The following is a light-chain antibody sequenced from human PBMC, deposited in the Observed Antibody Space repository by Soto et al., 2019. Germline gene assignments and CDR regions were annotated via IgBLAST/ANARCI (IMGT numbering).Light chain of an antibody. CDR1: QGVSSF. J-gene: IGKJ4*01. CDR3: QHRSNWHGLT. Sequence: EIVLTQSPATLSLSPGERATLSCRASQGVSSFLAWCQRKPGQAPRLLTYDAPNRATGIPARFSGSGPGTYFTLTISSLEPEDFALYYCQHRSNWHGLTVGGGTKVEIK. V-gene: IGKV3D-11*01. CDR2: DAP.